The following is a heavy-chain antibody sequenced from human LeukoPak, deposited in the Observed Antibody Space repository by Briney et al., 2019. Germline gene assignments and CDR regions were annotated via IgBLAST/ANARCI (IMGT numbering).Heavy chain of an antibody. J-gene: IGHJ4*02. Sequence: SETLSLTCAVYGGPFSGYYWSWIRQPPGKGLEWIGEINHSGSTNYNPSLKSRVTISVDTSKNQFSLKLSSVTAADTAVYYCARTKVRGRFDYWGQGTLVTVSS. V-gene: IGHV4-34*01. D-gene: IGHD3-10*01. CDR1: GGPFSGYY. CDR3: ARTKVRGRFDY. CDR2: INHSGST.